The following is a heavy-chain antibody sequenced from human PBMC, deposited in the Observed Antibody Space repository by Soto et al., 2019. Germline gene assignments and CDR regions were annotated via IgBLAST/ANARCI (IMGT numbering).Heavy chain of an antibody. CDR1: GGSCASYW. CDR2: TDPSDSYP. J-gene: IGHJ6*02. CDR3: ARTRPIAPGMAV. V-gene: IGHV5-10-1*01. D-gene: IGHD3-22*01. Sequence: PWVLHKNSCKVAGGSCASYWSSWMSQRPGKGLEGMRRTDPSDSYPNDSPSFQGHVTISADKSISTAYLQWSRLKASDPALYYGARTRPIAPGMAVWGQRTTVPGS.